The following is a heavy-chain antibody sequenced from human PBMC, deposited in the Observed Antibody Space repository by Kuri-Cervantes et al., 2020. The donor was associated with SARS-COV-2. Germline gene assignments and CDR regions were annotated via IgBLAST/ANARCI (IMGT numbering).Heavy chain of an antibody. CDR2: ISTYSGDT. D-gene: IGHD1-7*01. CDR3: ARDSATGTRWGDLNGMDV. CDR1: GYPFTNFG. Sequence: ASVKVSCKASGYPFTNFGISWVRQAPGRGLEWMGWISTYSGDTIYPQKIQGRVTTTTDTSTSTAYMDLRGLRSDDTAVYYCARDSATGTRWGDLNGMDVWGQGTTVTVSS. J-gene: IGHJ6*02. V-gene: IGHV1-18*01.